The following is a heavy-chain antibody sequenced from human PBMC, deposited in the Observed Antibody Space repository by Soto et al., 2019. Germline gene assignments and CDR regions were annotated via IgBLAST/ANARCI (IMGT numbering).Heavy chain of an antibody. J-gene: IGHJ3*02. CDR3: ARAQLYCSSTSCIRFGAFDI. Sequence: ASVKVSCKASGYTFTGYYMHWVRQAPGQGLECMGWINPNSGGTNYAQKFQGWVTMTRDTSISTAYMELSRLRSDDTAVYYCARAQLYCSSTSCIRFGAFDIWGQGTMVTVSS. CDR1: GYTFTGYY. CDR2: INPNSGGT. D-gene: IGHD2-2*01. V-gene: IGHV1-2*04.